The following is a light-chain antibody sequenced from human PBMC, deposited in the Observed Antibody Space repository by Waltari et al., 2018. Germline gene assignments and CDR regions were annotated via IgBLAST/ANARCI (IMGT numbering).Light chain of an antibody. CDR3: QQYGSSPLT. V-gene: IGKV3-20*01. CDR2: GAS. CDR1: QNIRSGY. J-gene: IGKJ4*01. Sequence: EIVLTQSPGTLSLSPGERVTLSCRASQNIRSGYLAWYQQKPGQAPSFLIFGASSRASGVPDRFSGSGSGTGVVLTITRVDPEDCAVYYCQQYGSSPLTFGGGTKVEIK.